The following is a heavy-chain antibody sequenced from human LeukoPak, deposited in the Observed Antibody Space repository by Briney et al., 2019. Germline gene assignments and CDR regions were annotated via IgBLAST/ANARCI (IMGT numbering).Heavy chain of an antibody. CDR2: ISTSGAIT. V-gene: IGHV3-23*01. Sequence: GGSLRLSCAASGLTFSSYAMSWVRQAPGKGLEWVSCISTSGAITYHADSVKGRFTISRDNSKNTLYLQMNSLRAEDTAIYYCAKGGINYFDYWGQGTLVTVSS. D-gene: IGHD1-26*01. CDR1: GLTFSSYA. CDR3: AKGGINYFDY. J-gene: IGHJ4*02.